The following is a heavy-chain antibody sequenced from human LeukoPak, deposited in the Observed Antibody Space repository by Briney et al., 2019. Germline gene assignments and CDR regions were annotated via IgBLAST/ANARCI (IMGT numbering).Heavy chain of an antibody. CDR2: IYYSGST. CDR1: GGSISSGGYY. J-gene: IGHJ4*02. Sequence: SETLPLTCTVSGGSISSGGYYWSWIRQHPGKGLEWIGYIYYSGSTYYNPSLKSRVTISVDTSKNQFSLKLSSVTAADTAVYYCASSVGATTAGFDYWGQGTLVTVSS. D-gene: IGHD1-26*01. V-gene: IGHV4-31*03. CDR3: ASSVGATTAGFDY.